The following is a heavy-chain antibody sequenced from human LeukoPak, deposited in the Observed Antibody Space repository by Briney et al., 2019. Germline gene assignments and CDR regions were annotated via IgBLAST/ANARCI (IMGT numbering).Heavy chain of an antibody. CDR1: GFTFSSYS. CDR2: ISSSSSYI. V-gene: IGHV3-21*01. Sequence: PGGSLRLSCAASGFTFSSYSMNWVRQAPGKGLEWVSSISSSSSYIYYADSVKGRFTISRDNAKNSLYLQMNSLRAEDTAVYYCAKDRDGYNTDFDYWGQGTLVTVSS. J-gene: IGHJ4*02. D-gene: IGHD5-24*01. CDR3: AKDRDGYNTDFDY.